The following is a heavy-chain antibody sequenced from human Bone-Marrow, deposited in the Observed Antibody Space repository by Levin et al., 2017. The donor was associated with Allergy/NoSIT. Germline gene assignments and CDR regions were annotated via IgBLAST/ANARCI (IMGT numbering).Heavy chain of an antibody. V-gene: IGHV1-18*01. J-gene: IGHJ5*02. Sequence: ASVKVSCKASGYTFTNYGIHWVRQAPGQGLEWMGWINIYNDYVKYEQKYQGRVTMTTDTSTPTAYMELRNLTSDDTAVYFCSRDEVGCRSTTCDTFCDPWGLGTLVIVSS. CDR3: SRDEVGCRSTTCDTFCDP. CDR2: INIYNDYV. D-gene: IGHD2-2*01. CDR1: GYTFTNYG.